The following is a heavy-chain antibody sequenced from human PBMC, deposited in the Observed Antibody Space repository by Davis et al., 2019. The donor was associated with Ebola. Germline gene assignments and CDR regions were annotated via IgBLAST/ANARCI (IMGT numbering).Heavy chain of an antibody. CDR1: GFTFSSYG. V-gene: IGHV3-30*03. D-gene: IGHD3-10*01. CDR3: ARVGVGVGDY. Sequence: GESLKISCAASGFTFSSYGMHWVRQAPGKGLEWVAVISYDGSNKYYADSVKGRFTISRDNSKNTLYLQMNSLRAEDTAVYYCARVGVGVGDYWGQGTLVTVSS. J-gene: IGHJ4*02. CDR2: ISYDGSNK.